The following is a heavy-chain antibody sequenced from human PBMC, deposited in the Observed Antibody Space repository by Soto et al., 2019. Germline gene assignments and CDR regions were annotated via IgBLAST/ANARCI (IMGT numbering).Heavy chain of an antibody. D-gene: IGHD3-3*01. Sequence: EVQLVESGGGLVQPGGSLRLSCAASGFTFSSYWMSWVRQAPGKGLEWVANIKQDGSEKYYVDSVKGRFTISRDDAKNSLYRQMNSMKAEDTAVYYCARDDFYYDFWLGYYTWFDPWGQGTLVTVSS. CDR3: ARDDFYYDFWLGYYTWFDP. J-gene: IGHJ5*02. V-gene: IGHV3-7*01. CDR2: IKQDGSEK. CDR1: GFTFSSYW.